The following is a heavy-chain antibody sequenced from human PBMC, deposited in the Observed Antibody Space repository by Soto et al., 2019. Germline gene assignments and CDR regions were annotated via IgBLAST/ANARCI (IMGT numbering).Heavy chain of an antibody. J-gene: IGHJ3*02. V-gene: IGHV1-2*02. Sequence: QVQLVQAGAEVKKPGASVKVSCKASGYTVTGYYIHWVRQAPGQGLAWMGWIESNSGGTNYAQKFQGSVTITRDTSISTAYLDWSSLTFDDTAVYYWARGGYEEARRGHLDALDIWGQGTVVAVAS. CDR2: IESNSGGT. D-gene: IGHD3-16*01. CDR3: ARGGYEEARRGHLDALDI. CDR1: GYTVTGYY.